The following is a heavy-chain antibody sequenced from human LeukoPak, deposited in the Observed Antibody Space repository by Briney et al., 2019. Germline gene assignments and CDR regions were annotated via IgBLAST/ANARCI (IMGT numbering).Heavy chain of an antibody. J-gene: IGHJ2*01. CDR3: ARISAGDGDYADWYFDL. CDR2: IYYSGST. CDR1: GGSISSGDYY. V-gene: IGHV4-30-4*01. D-gene: IGHD4-17*01. Sequence: PSETLSLTCTVSGGSISSGDYYWSWIRQPPGKGLEWIGYIYYSGSTYYNPSLKSRVTISVDTSKNQFSLKLSSVTAADTAVYYCARISAGDGDYADWYFDLWGRGTLVTVSS.